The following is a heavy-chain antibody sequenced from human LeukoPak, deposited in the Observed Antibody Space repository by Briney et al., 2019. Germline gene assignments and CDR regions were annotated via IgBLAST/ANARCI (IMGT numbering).Heavy chain of an antibody. CDR2: ISSSGRNI. D-gene: IGHD2-15*01. V-gene: IGHV3-48*03. CDR3: ARDGGYCSGGSCNNWFDP. CDR1: GFTFSNYE. J-gene: IGHJ5*02. Sequence: GGSLRLSCAASGFTFSNYEFNWVRQAPGKGLEWVSYISSSGRNIYYADSVKGRFTISRDNAENSLYLQMNSLRAEDTAVYYCARDGGYCSGGSCNNWFDPWGQGTLVTVSS.